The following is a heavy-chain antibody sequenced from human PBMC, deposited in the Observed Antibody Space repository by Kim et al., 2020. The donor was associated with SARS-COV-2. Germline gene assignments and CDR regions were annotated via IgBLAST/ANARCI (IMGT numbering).Heavy chain of an antibody. CDR2: INSDGKTT. Sequence: GGSLRLSCAASGFSFSSFWMYWVRQAPGKGLVWVSHINSDGKTTKFADSVKGRFTISRDNAKHTVYLQMNSLRAEDTAVYYCARGEGYDGSGNYYLLHWGQGTLVTVSP. D-gene: IGHD3-10*01. J-gene: IGHJ1*01. V-gene: IGHV3-74*03. CDR3: ARGEGYDGSGNYYLLH. CDR1: GFSFSSFW.